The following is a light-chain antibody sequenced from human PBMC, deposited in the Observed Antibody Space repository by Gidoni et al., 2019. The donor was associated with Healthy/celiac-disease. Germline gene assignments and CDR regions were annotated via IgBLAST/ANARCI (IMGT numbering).Light chain of an antibody. J-gene: IGKJ1*01. CDR3: QQYNSYPT. CDR2: KAS. CDR1: QSISSW. V-gene: IGKV1-5*03. Sequence: DIQMTQSPSTLSASVGDRVTITCRASQSISSWLAWYQQTPGKAPKLLIYKASSLESGVPARFSGSGSGTEFTLTISSLQHDDFATYYCQQYNSYPTFGQGTKVEIK.